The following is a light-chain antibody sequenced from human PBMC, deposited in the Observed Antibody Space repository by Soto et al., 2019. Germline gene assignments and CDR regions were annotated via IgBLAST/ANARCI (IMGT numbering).Light chain of an antibody. Sequence: QPVLTQPPSASGTPGQRVTISCSGSSSNIGSNYVCWYQHLPGTAPKLLIYSNNQRPSGVPDRFYGSKSGTSASLAISGLRSEDEADYYCATWDDSLSGHYVFGTGTKLTVL. CDR1: SSNIGSNY. J-gene: IGLJ1*01. CDR3: ATWDDSLSGHYV. V-gene: IGLV1-47*02. CDR2: SNN.